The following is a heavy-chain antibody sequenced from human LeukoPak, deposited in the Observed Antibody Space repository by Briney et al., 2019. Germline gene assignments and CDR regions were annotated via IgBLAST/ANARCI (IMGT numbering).Heavy chain of an antibody. CDR1: GGTFSSYA. CDR3: ATSPVRGFGELRYYFDY. V-gene: IGHV1-69*01. D-gene: IGHD3-10*01. CDR2: IFPIFGTA. Sequence: GSSVKVSCKASGGTFSSYALSWVRQAHGQGLEWMGGIFPIFGTANYAQKFQGRVTITADESTSTAYMELSSLRSEDTAVYYCATSPVRGFGELRYYFDYWGQGALVTVSS. J-gene: IGHJ4*02.